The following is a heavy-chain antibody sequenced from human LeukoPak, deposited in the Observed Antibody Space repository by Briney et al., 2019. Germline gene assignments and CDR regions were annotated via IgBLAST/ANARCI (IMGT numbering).Heavy chain of an antibody. V-gene: IGHV4-34*01. J-gene: IGHJ5*02. D-gene: IGHD2-2*02. CDR3: ARKPDPLRDIVVVPAAIGAWFGP. CDR2: INHSGST. Sequence: SETLSLTCAVYGGSFSGYYWSWIRQPPGKGLEWIGEINHSGSTNYNPSLKSRVTISVDTSKNQFSLKLSSVTAADTAVYYCARKPDPLRDIVVVPAAIGAWFGPWGQGTLVTVSS. CDR1: GGSFSGYY.